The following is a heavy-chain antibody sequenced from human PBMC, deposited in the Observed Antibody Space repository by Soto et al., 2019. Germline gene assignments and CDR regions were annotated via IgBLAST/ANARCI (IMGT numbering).Heavy chain of an antibody. CDR3: ARRQLVSWGPFDY. Sequence: QVQLVQSGAEVKKPGASVKVSCKASGYTFTNYGLSWVRQAPGQGLEWMGWINPYNGNTDYAQKVQGRVTMTTDTSTTTAFMELRSLSSADTAVYHCARRQLVSWGPFDYWGQGTLVTVSS. D-gene: IGHD6-6*01. CDR2: INPYNGNT. V-gene: IGHV1-18*01. J-gene: IGHJ4*02. CDR1: GYTFTNYG.